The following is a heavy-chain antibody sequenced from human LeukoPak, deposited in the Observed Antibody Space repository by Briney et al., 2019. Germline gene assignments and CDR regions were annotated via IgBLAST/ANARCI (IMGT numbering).Heavy chain of an antibody. Sequence: PGGSLRLSCAASGFTFSSYWMSWVRQAPGKGLEGVANIKQDGSEKYYVDSVKGRFTISRDNAKNSLYLQMNSLRAEDTAAYYCASYYDSSGKIDYWGQGTLVTVSS. J-gene: IGHJ4*02. D-gene: IGHD3-22*01. CDR2: IKQDGSEK. CDR1: GFTFSSYW. V-gene: IGHV3-7*03. CDR3: ASYYDSSGKIDY.